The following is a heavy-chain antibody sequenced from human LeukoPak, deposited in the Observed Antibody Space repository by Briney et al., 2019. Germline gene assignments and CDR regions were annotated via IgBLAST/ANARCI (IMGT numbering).Heavy chain of an antibody. J-gene: IGHJ4*02. CDR3: AITDY. CDR1: GGSFSGYY. V-gene: IGHV4-34*01. CDR2: INHSGST. Sequence: PSETLSLTCAVYGGSFSGYYWSWIRQPPGKGLEWIGEINHSGSTNYNPSLKSRVTISVDTSKNQFSLKLSFVTAADTAVYYCAITDYWGQGTLVTVSS.